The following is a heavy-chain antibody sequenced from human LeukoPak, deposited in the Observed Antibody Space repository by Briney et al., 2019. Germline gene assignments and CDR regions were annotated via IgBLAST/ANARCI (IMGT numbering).Heavy chain of an antibody. D-gene: IGHD4-17*01. J-gene: IGHJ4*02. Sequence: PGGSLRLSCAASGFTFSSYAMSWVRQAPGKGLEWVSAISGSGGSTYYADSVTGRFTISRDNPKNTLYLQMNSLRAEDTAVYYCAKGRNYGDYEAIFDYWGQGTLVTVSS. CDR3: AKGRNYGDYEAIFDY. CDR2: ISGSGGST. V-gene: IGHV3-23*01. CDR1: GFTFSSYA.